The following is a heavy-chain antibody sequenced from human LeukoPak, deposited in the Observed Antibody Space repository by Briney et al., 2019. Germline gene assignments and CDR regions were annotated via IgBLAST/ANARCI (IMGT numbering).Heavy chain of an antibody. D-gene: IGHD4-23*01. V-gene: IGHV5-51*01. CDR2: IYPGDSDT. Sequence: LGESLKISCKGSGYSFTSYWIGWVRQMPGKGLEWMGIIYPGDSDTRYSPSFQGQVTISADKSISTAYLQWSSLKASDTAMYYCATHNYGGNANYYYYMDVWGKGTTVTVSS. CDR3: ATHNYGGNANYYYYMDV. CDR1: GYSFTSYW. J-gene: IGHJ6*03.